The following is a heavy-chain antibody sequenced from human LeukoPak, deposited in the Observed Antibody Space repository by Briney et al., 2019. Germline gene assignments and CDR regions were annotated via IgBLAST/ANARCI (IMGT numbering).Heavy chain of an antibody. V-gene: IGHV3-20*04. CDR2: INWNGGST. CDR3: ARRRGPTGYYYMDV. CDR1: GFTFDDYG. D-gene: IGHD4-17*01. J-gene: IGHJ6*03. Sequence: PGGSLRLSCAASGFTFDDYGMSWVRQAPGKGLEWVSGINWNGGSTGYADSVKGRFTISRDNAKNSLYLQMNSLRAEDTALYYGARRRGPTGYYYMDVWGKGTTVTVSS.